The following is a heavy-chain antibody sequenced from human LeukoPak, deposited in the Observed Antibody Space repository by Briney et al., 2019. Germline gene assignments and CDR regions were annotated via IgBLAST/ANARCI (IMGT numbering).Heavy chain of an antibody. CDR2: IKSKTDGGTT. J-gene: IGHJ3*02. V-gene: IGHV3-15*01. D-gene: IGHD3-22*01. CDR1: GFTFSNAW. CDR3: TTDYYDSSGYYYEGAFDI. Sequence: GGSLRLSCAASGFTFSNAWMSWVRQAPGEGLEWVGRIKSKTDGGTTDYAAPVKGRFTISRDDSKNTLYLQMNSLKTEDTAVYYCTTDYYDSSGYYYEGAFDIWGQGTMVTVSS.